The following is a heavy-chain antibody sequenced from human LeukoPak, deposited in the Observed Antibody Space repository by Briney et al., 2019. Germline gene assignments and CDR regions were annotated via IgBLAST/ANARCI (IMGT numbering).Heavy chain of an antibody. D-gene: IGHD3-3*01. Sequence: SETLSLTCTVSGGSISSYYWSWLRQPAGKGLEWIVRIYTSGSTNYNPSLKSRVTMSVDTSKNQFSLKLSSVTAADTAVYYCAREHESLRFLEWSPSYYFDYWGQGTLVTVSS. CDR1: GGSISSYY. CDR3: AREHESLRFLEWSPSYYFDY. J-gene: IGHJ4*02. CDR2: IYTSGST. V-gene: IGHV4-4*07.